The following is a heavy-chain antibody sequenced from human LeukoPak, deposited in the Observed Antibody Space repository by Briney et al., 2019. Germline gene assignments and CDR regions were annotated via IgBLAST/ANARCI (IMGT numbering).Heavy chain of an antibody. V-gene: IGHV1-69*13. J-gene: IGHJ4*02. D-gene: IGHD3-22*01. Sequence: SVKVSCKASGGTFISYAISWVRQAPGQGLEWMGGIIPIFGTANYAQKFQGRVTITADESTSTAYMELSSLRSEDTDVYYCAREGPSYDSSGYLMYFDYWGQGTLVTVSS. CDR3: AREGPSYDSSGYLMYFDY. CDR2: IIPIFGTA. CDR1: GGTFISYA.